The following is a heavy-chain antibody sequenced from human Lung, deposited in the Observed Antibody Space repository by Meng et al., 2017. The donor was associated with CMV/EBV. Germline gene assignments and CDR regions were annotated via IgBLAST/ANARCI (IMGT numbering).Heavy chain of an antibody. J-gene: IGHJ6*02. D-gene: IGHD2-2*01. CDR3: ARTRIEVEPDGRKIKYYNYGMDV. CDR1: GYTFTTYD. Sequence: ASVKVSCKASGYTFTTYDINWVRQATGQGLEWMGWMNPNSGNTGYAQKFQGRVTLTRVTSRSTAYMELSSLTSDDTAVYYCARTRIEVEPDGRKIKYYNYGMDVWGQGXTVTVSS. V-gene: IGHV1-8*01. CDR2: MNPNSGNT.